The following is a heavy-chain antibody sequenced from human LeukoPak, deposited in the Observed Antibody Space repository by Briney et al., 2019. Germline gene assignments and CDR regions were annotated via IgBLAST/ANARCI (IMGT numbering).Heavy chain of an antibody. D-gene: IGHD6-19*01. CDR2: IYHSGST. V-gene: IGHV4-4*02. Sequence: KPSETLSLTCAVSGGSISSSNWWSWIRQPPGKGLEWIGEIYHSGSTNYNPSLKSRVTISVDKSKTQFSLKLSSVTAADTAVYYCARDLLLVGSGWYLGQGTLVTVSS. J-gene: IGHJ4*02. CDR3: ARDLLLVGSGWY. CDR1: GGSISSSNW.